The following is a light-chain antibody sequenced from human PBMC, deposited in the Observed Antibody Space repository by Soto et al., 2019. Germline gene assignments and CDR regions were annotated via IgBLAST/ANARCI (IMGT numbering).Light chain of an antibody. CDR2: AAS. CDR3: QKYDHAPLT. V-gene: IGKV1-39*01. J-gene: IGKJ4*01. Sequence: DIQMTQSPSSLSASVEDRVIITCRASQSISNHLNWYQQKPGKAPKLLIFAASSLQSGVPSRFSGSGSGPDFTLTISSLQPEDVATYYCQKYDHAPLTFGGGTKVDIK. CDR1: QSISNH.